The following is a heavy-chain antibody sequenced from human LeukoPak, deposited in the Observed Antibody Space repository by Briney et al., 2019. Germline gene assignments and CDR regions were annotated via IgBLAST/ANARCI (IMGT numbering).Heavy chain of an antibody. CDR2: IKGDESKK. V-gene: IGHV3-7*01. Sequence: HTGGSLRLSCAASGFTFSGYWMTWVRQAPGKGLEWVANIKGDESKKYYVDSVKGRFTISRDNAKNSLCLQMNSLRAEDTAVYYCARDSNPRGGYDAFDFWGQGTLVTVSS. J-gene: IGHJ3*01. CDR3: ARDSNPRGGYDAFDF. CDR1: GFTFSGYW. D-gene: IGHD3-10*01.